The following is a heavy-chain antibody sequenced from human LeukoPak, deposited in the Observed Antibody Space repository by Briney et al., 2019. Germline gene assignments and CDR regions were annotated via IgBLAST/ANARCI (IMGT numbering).Heavy chain of an antibody. CDR3: TKDPNGDYIGAFDP. CDR1: GFSFSSFA. V-gene: IGHV3-23*01. J-gene: IGHJ5*02. CDR2: ITGGHYAT. D-gene: IGHD4-17*01. Sequence: GGSLRLSCAASGFSFSSFAMTWVRQAPGKGLEWVSSITGGHYATYNTDSVKGRFTISRDNAKNTLYLQMNSLRADDTVIYYCTKDPNGDYIGAFDPWGQGTLVTVSS.